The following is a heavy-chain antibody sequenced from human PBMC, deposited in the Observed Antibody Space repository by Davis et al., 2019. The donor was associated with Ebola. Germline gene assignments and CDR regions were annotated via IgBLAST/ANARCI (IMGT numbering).Heavy chain of an antibody. CDR2: IYYSGSP. V-gene: IGHV4-59*08. J-gene: IGHJ5*02. Sequence: GSLRLSCTVSGGSISSYYWSWIRQPPGKGLEWIGYIYYSGSPYYNPSLKSRVTISVDTSKNQFSLTLSSVTAADTAVYYCARQVRGYSYGYGHYNWFDPWGQGTLVTVSS. CDR1: GGSISSYY. D-gene: IGHD5-18*01. CDR3: ARQVRGYSYGYGHYNWFDP.